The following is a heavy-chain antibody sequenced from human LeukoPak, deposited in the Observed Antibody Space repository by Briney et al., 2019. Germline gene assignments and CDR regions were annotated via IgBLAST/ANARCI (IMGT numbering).Heavy chain of an antibody. D-gene: IGHD2-15*01. CDR1: GGSFSGYY. CDR3: ARVGSIVVDFDY. J-gene: IGHJ4*02. Sequence: SETLSLTCAVYGGSFSGYYWGWIRQPPGKGLEWIGSIYHSGSTYYNPSLKSRVTISVDTSKNQFSLKLSSVTAADTAVYYCARVGSIVVDFDYWGQGTLVTVSS. V-gene: IGHV4-38-2*01. CDR2: IYHSGST.